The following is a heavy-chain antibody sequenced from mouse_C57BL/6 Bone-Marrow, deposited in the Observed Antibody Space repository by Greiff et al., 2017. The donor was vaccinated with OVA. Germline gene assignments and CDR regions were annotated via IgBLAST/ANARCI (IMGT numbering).Heavy chain of an antibody. Sequence: QVQLQQSGPELVKPGASVKLSCKASGYTFTSYDINWVKQRPGKGLEWIGWIYPRDGSTKYNEKFKGKATLTVDTSSSTAYMELHSLTSEDAAVYFGERVGAYSPEGSMDYWGKGTSVTVSS. V-gene: IGHV1-85*01. CDR1: GYTFTSYD. CDR3: ERVGAYSPEGSMDY. J-gene: IGHJ4*01. D-gene: IGHD2-10*01. CDR2: IYPRDGST.